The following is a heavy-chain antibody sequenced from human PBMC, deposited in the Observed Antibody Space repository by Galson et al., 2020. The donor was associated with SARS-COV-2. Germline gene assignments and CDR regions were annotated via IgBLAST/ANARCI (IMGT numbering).Heavy chain of an antibody. Sequence: SETLSLTCTVSGGTISSSSYYWGWIRQPPGQGLEWIGSIYYSGITYYNPSLKSRVTISVDTSKNQFSLKLSSVTAADTAVYYFARLRYFDADAFDIWGQGTMVTVSS. V-gene: IGHV4-39*01. D-gene: IGHD3-9*01. J-gene: IGHJ3*02. CDR1: GGTISSSSYY. CDR3: ARLRYFDADAFDI. CDR2: IYYSGIT.